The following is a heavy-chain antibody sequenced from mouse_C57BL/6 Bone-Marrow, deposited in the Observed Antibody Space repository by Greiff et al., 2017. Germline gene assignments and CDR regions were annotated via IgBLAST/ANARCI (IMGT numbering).Heavy chain of an antibody. CDR3: ASGYYGSSPPFDV. J-gene: IGHJ1*03. Sequence: QVQLQQPGTELVKPGASVKLSCKASGYTFTSYWMHWVKQRPGQGLEWIGNINPRNGGTNYNEKFKSKATLTVDKSSSTAYMQLSSLTSADSAVSVCASGYYGSSPPFDVWGTGTTVTVSS. V-gene: IGHV1-53*01. CDR2: INPRNGGT. CDR1: GYTFTSYW. D-gene: IGHD1-1*01.